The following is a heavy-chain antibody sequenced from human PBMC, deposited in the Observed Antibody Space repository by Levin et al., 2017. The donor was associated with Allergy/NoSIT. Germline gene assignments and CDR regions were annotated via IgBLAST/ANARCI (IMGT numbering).Heavy chain of an antibody. J-gene: IGHJ6*02. CDR3: ARDGPDSSGYYKDYYYGMDV. V-gene: IGHV3-48*03. Sequence: QPGGSLRLSCAASGFTFSSYEMNWVRQAPGKGLEWVSYISSSGSTIYYADSVKGRFTISRDNAKNSLYLQMNSLRAEDTAVYYCARDGPDSSGYYKDYYYGMDVWGQGTTVTVSS. D-gene: IGHD3-22*01. CDR2: ISSSGSTI. CDR1: GFTFSSYE.